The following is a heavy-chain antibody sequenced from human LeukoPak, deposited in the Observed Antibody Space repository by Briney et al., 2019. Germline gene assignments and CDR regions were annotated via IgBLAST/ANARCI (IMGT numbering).Heavy chain of an antibody. D-gene: IGHD3-10*01. V-gene: IGHV3-9*01. J-gene: IGHJ6*02. CDR3: AKDGDSKFGEFHSGMGV. Sequence: GRSLRLSCAASGFTFDDYAMHWVRQAPGKGLEWVSGISWNSGSIGYADSVKGRFTISRDNAKNSLYLQMNSLRAEDTALYYCAKDGDSKFGEFHSGMGVWGQGTTVTVSS. CDR1: GFTFDDYA. CDR2: ISWNSGSI.